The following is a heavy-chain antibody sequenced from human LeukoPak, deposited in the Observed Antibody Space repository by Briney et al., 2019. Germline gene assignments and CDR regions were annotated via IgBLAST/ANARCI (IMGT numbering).Heavy chain of an antibody. Sequence: PETLSLTCTVSGGSISSYYWSWIRQPPGKGLEWIGYIYYSGSTNYNPSLKSRVTISVDTSKNQFSLKLSSVTAADTAVYYCARDRSSTTDAFDIWGQGTMVTVSS. J-gene: IGHJ3*02. D-gene: IGHD4-17*01. V-gene: IGHV4-59*01. CDR2: IYYSGST. CDR3: ARDRSSTTDAFDI. CDR1: GGSISSYY.